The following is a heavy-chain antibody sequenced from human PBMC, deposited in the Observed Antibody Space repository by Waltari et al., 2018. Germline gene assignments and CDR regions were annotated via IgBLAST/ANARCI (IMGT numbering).Heavy chain of an antibody. D-gene: IGHD1-26*01. CDR1: GFTFSSYA. CDR2: IDCGDNST. V-gene: IGHV3-23*03. Sequence: EVQLLESGGGLVQPGGSLRLSCAASGFTFSSYAMSWVRQAPGKGLEWVSVIDCGDNSTYYADSGKGRLTISRDNSKNRLYLQKNSLRAEDTAVYYCAKEVGVGAGFYYYYYRDVWGKGTTVTVS. CDR3: AKEVGVGAGFYYYYYRDV. J-gene: IGHJ6*03.